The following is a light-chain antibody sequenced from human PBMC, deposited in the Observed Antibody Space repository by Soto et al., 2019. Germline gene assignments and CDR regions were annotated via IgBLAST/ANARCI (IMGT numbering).Light chain of an antibody. V-gene: IGKV1-9*01. Sequence: DIQLTQSPSFLSASVGDRVTITCRAIQGIRDFLAWYQQKPGKDPKLLIYAASTLQAGVPTRFSGFASGTEFTITISNLQPADSATYYCQQFNVYPLPFGGGTKVEIK. J-gene: IGKJ4*01. CDR2: AAS. CDR3: QQFNVYPLP. CDR1: QGIRDF.